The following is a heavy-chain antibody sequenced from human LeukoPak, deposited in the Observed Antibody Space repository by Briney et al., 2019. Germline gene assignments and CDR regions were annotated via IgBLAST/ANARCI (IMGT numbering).Heavy chain of an antibody. CDR1: GFTFSSSG. CDR3: ARVIYSGWEGELSD. J-gene: IGHJ4*02. V-gene: IGHV3-33*08. Sequence: GGSLRLSCAASGFTFSSSGMHWVRQAPGKGLEWVAGMSYDGSNKYYADSVKDRFTISRDNSKNTLYLQMNSLRAEDTAVYYCARVIYSGWEGELSDWGQGTLVTVSS. CDR2: MSYDGSNK. D-gene: IGHD6-19*01.